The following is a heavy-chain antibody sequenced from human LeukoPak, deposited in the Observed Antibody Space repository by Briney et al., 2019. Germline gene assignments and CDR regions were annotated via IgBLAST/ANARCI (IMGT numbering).Heavy chain of an antibody. CDR3: ARGYICSGGTCYSRLWFDP. V-gene: IGHV1-46*01. J-gene: IGHJ5*02. Sequence: ASVKVSCKASGYTFTSYYMHWVRQAPGQGLEWMGIINPSGGSTSYAQKFQGRVTMTRDTSISTAYMQLSRLRSDDTAVYYCARGYICSGGTCYSRLWFDPWGQGTLVSVSS. D-gene: IGHD2-15*01. CDR2: INPSGGST. CDR1: GYTFTSYY.